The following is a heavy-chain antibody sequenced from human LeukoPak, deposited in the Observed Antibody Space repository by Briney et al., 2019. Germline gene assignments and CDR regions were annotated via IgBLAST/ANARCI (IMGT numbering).Heavy chain of an antibody. Sequence: GGSLRLSCAASGFTFSSYWMSWVRQAPGKGLEWVANIKQDGSEKYYVDSVKGRFTISRDNAKNSLYLQMNSLRAEDTAVYYCARASYYGSGSYYYWGQGTLVTVSS. V-gene: IGHV3-7*01. D-gene: IGHD3-10*01. CDR2: IKQDGSEK. CDR1: GFTFSSYW. CDR3: ARASYYGSGSYYY. J-gene: IGHJ4*02.